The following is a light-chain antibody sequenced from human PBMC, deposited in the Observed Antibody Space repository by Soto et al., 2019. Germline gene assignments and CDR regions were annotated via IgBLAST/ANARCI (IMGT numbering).Light chain of an antibody. CDR3: QLRSNLPIT. CDR2: DAS. V-gene: IGKV3-11*01. CDR1: QSVSSY. J-gene: IGKJ5*01. Sequence: EVMLTHSPATLSLSPGERATLSCRASQSVSSYLAWYQQKPGQAPRLLIYDASNRATGIPARFSGSGFGTDFTLTISRLEPEDFAVYYCQLRSNLPITFAQGTLLEIK.